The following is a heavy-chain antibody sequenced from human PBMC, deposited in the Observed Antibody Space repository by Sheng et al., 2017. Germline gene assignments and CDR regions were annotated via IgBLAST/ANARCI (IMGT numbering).Heavy chain of an antibody. Sequence: VQLVESGGGLVQPGGSLRLSCAASGFTFSSYWMAWVRQAPGKGLEWVATIKQDGREEYYLDSVKGRSTVSRDYAKKSLFLQMNSLRVEDSDVYFCARGALVRGIPYYFDFWGLGTLVTV. CDR3: ARGALVRGIPYYFDF. CDR1: GFTFSSYW. V-gene: IGHV3-7*01. D-gene: IGHD3-10*01. CDR2: IKQDGREE. J-gene: IGHJ4*02.